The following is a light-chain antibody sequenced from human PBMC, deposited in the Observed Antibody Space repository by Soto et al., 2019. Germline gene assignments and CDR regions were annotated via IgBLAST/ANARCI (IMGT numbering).Light chain of an antibody. J-gene: IGKJ5*01. CDR3: QQRYNWPPLT. CDR2: GVS. CDR1: QSVKNSY. Sequence: EIVLTQSPGTLSLSPGERATLSCRASQSVKNSYLAWYQQKPGQSPRLVIYGVSNRATGIPNRFSGGGFGTDFTLTISRLEPEDFAVYYCQQRYNWPPLTFGQGTRLEIK. V-gene: IGKV3D-20*02.